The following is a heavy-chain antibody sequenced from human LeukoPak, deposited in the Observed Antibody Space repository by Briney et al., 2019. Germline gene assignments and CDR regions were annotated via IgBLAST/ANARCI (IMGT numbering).Heavy chain of an antibody. J-gene: IGHJ4*02. Sequence: GGSLRLSCAASGFTFSSYSMNWVRQAPGKGLEWVSSISSSSSSYIYYADSVKGRFTISRDNAKNSLYLQMNSLRAEDTAVYYCARDGYYYVSGSYFGYWGQGTLITVSS. CDR3: ARDGYYYVSGSYFGY. CDR1: GFTFSSYS. D-gene: IGHD3-10*01. CDR2: ISSSSSSYI. V-gene: IGHV3-21*01.